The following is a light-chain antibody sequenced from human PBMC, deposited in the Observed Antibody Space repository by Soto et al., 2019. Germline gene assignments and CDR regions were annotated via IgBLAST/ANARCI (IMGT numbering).Light chain of an antibody. CDR2: DTS. CDR1: QSINSY. Sequence: EIVLTQSPATLSLSPGDRGTLSCRASQSINSYLAWYQQKPGQAPRLLIYDTSNRATGIPDRFSGSGSGTDFTLTISSLEPEDFAVYYCQQYGSSPWTFGQGTKVDIK. J-gene: IGKJ1*01. V-gene: IGKV3-20*01. CDR3: QQYGSSPWT.